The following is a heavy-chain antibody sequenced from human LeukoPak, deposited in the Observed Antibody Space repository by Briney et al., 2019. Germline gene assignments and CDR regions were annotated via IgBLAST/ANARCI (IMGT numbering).Heavy chain of an antibody. Sequence: GGSLRLSCAASGFTFSRFAMSCVRQAPGKGLEWVSAISGSVGSTYYAASVKGRFTISRDNSKNTLYLQMNSLRAEDTAVYYCAKDRHEVFDYWGQGTLVTVSS. CDR1: GFTFSRFA. V-gene: IGHV3-23*01. CDR3: AKDRHEVFDY. J-gene: IGHJ4*02. CDR2: ISGSVGST.